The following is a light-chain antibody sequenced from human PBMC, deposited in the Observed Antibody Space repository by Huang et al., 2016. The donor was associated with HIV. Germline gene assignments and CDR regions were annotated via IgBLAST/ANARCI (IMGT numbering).Light chain of an antibody. CDR1: QSLLYNSNNKNY. CDR2: WAS. V-gene: IGKV4-1*01. CDR3: QQHYSSPPT. Sequence: DIVMTQSPDSLAVSLGERATINCKSSQSLLYNSNNKNYLAWYQQKPGQPPNLRIYWASSRKSGVPDRFSGSGSETDFTLTISSLQAEDVAVYYCQQHYSSPPTFGQGTKLEIK. J-gene: IGKJ2*01.